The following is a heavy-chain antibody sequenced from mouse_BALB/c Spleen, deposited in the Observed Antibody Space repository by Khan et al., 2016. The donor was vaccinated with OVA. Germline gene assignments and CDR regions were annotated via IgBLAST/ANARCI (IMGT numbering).Heavy chain of an antibody. J-gene: IGHJ4*01. Sequence: QVQLQQSGPGLVAPSQSLSITCTVSGFSLSRYNIHWVRQPPGKGLEWLGMIWGGGGTDYNSTLKSRLSISKDNSKSQVFLKMNSLQTDDSAMYYGARAYYRYDGYYAMDDWGEGTSVTVSS. V-gene: IGHV2-6-4*01. D-gene: IGHD2-14*01. CDR3: ARAYYRYDGYYAMDD. CDR1: GFSLSRYN. CDR2: IWGGGGT.